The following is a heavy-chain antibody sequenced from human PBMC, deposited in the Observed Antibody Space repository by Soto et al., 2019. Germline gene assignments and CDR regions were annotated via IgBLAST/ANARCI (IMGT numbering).Heavy chain of an antibody. V-gene: IGHV4-59*11. Sequence: QVQLQQSGPGLVKPSETLSLTCTVSGDSINSHYWSWIRQPPGKGLEWIGYIYYSGSTSYNSSLKRRVTISLDTPKNQFSLKLNSVTAADTAVYYCARIYGGYWFDPWGQGTLVTVSS. CDR1: GDSINSHY. J-gene: IGHJ5*02. D-gene: IGHD4-17*01. CDR2: IYYSGST. CDR3: ARIYGGYWFDP.